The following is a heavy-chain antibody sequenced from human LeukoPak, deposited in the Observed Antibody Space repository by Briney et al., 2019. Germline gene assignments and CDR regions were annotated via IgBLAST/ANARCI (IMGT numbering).Heavy chain of an antibody. CDR2: ISAYNGNT. J-gene: IGHJ5*02. Sequence: ASVKVSCKASGYXFTSYGISWVRQAPGQGLEWMGWISAYNGNTNYAQKLQGRVTMTTDTSTSTAYMELRSLRSDDTAVYYCARDRSTVTTGWFDPWGQGTLVTVSS. D-gene: IGHD4-17*01. V-gene: IGHV1-18*01. CDR3: ARDRSTVTTGWFDP. CDR1: GYXFTSYG.